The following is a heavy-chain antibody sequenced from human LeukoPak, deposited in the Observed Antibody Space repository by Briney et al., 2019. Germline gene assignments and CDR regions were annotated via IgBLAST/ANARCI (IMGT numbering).Heavy chain of an antibody. J-gene: IGHJ4*02. CDR3: ARDEDPYGSGSYSDY. D-gene: IGHD3-10*01. CDR1: GGSISSYY. Sequence: SETLSLTCTVSGGSISSYYWSWIRQPPGNGLEWLGCIYYSGSTNYNPSLKSRVTISVDTSKNQFSLKLSSVTAADTAVYYCARDEDPYGSGSYSDYWGQGTLLTV. CDR2: IYYSGST. V-gene: IGHV4-59*01.